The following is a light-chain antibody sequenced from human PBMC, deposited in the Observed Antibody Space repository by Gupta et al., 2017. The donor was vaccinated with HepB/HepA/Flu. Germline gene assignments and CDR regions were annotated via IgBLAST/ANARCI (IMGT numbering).Light chain of an antibody. CDR1: ESLLYSDGNTY. CDR3: MQGSSWPLT. J-gene: IGKJ4*01. Sequence: DVVLTQSPLSLPVTLGQPASISCRSSESLLYSDGNTYLSWFQQRPGQPPRLLIQKVSNRDSGVPDRFSGTGSGTVFTLTISRVEAEDVAVYYCMQGSSWPLTFGGGTKVEI. CDR2: KVS. V-gene: IGKV2-30*01.